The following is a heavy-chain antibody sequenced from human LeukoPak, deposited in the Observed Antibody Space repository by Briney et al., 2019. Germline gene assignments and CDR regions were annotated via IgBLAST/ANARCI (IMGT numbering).Heavy chain of an antibody. D-gene: IGHD1-26*01. CDR2: INHSGST. CDR3: DLAGVGATGDY. V-gene: IGHV4-34*01. J-gene: IGHJ4*02. CDR1: GGSFSGYD. Sequence: SETLSLTCAVYGGSFSGYDWSWIRQPPGKGLEWIGEINHSGSTNYNPSLNSRVTISVDTSKNQFSLKLSSVNAAEQAVYYCDLAGVGATGDYWGQGTMVTVSS.